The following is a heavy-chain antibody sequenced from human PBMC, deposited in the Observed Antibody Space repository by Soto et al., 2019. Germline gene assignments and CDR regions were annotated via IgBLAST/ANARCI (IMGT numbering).Heavy chain of an antibody. CDR3: ARDTTGILDY. V-gene: IGHV3-7*01. D-gene: IGHD1-1*01. CDR1: GFNFDNYY. Sequence: GESLKISCAASGFNFDNYYMAWVRQAPGKGLEWVANIKQDGSGSNYVDSLKGRFTISRDNAKNSLYLQMNNLRAEDSGVYFCARDTTGILDYWGQGTLVTVSS. J-gene: IGHJ4*02. CDR2: IKQDGSGS.